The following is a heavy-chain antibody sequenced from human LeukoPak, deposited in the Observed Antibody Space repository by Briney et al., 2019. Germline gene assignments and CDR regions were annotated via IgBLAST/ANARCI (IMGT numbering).Heavy chain of an antibody. D-gene: IGHD2-15*01. CDR3: ATGVLLEIVGAWDYFDY. J-gene: IGHJ4*02. CDR2: IYYSGST. CDR1: GGSISSSSYY. Sequence: SETLSLTCTVSGGSISSSSYYWGWIRQPPGKGLEWIGSIYYSGSTYYNPSLKSRVTISVDTSKNQFSLKLSSVTAADTAVYYCATGVLLEIVGAWDYFDYWGQGTLVTVSS. V-gene: IGHV4-39*01.